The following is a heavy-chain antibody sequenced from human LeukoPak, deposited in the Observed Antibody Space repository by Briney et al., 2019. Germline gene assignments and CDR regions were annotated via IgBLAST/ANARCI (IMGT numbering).Heavy chain of an antibody. CDR1: GVSFSGYY. CDR3: ARVGVVAATQAIDY. CDR2: INHSGST. V-gene: IGHV4-34*01. D-gene: IGHD2-15*01. Sequence: SETLSLTCAVYGVSFSGYYWSWIRQPPGKGLEWIGEINHSGSTNYNPSLKSRVTISVDTSKNQFSLKLSSVTAADTAVYYRARVGVVAATQAIDYWGQGTLVTVSS. J-gene: IGHJ4*02.